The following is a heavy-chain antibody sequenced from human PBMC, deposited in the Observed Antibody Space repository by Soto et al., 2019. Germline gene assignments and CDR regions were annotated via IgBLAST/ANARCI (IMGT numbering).Heavy chain of an antibody. D-gene: IGHD3-16*01. V-gene: IGHV3-23*01. Sequence: PGGSLRLSCAASGFTFSNYAMSWVRQAPGEGLEWVSTVSGTGGSTYYADSVKGRFTISRDNSKNALYLQMNSLRAEDTALYYCAKSRAISGGASYYYSMDVWGQGTTVTVSS. CDR1: GFTFSNYA. CDR2: VSGTGGST. J-gene: IGHJ6*03. CDR3: AKSRAISGGASYYYSMDV.